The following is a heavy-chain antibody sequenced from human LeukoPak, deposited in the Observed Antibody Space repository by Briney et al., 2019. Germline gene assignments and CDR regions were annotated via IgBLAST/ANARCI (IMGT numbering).Heavy chain of an antibody. CDR1: GFTFSSYA. CDR3: ARQWGYSYDK. D-gene: IGHD5-18*01. Sequence: GGSLRLSCAASGFTFSSYAMHWVRQAPGKGLEWVAFIRSDGINKYYADSVKGRFTSSRDNSKNTLYLQMNSLTTEDTAVYYCARQWGYSYDKWGQGTLVTVSS. CDR2: IRSDGINK. V-gene: IGHV3-30*02. J-gene: IGHJ4*02.